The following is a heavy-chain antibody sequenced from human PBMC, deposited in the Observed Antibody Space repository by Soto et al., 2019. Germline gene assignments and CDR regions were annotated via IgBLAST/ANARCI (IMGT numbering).Heavy chain of an antibody. D-gene: IGHD3-3*01. CDR3: ARGGGDFWSGYNFDY. J-gene: IGHJ4*02. V-gene: IGHV3-33*01. CDR1: GFTFSSYG. Sequence: LRLSCAASGFTFSSYGMHWVRQAPGEGLEWVAVIWYDGSNKYYADSVKGRFTISRDNSKNTLYLQMNSLRAEDTAVYYCARGGGDFWSGYNFDYWGQGTLVTVSS. CDR2: IWYDGSNK.